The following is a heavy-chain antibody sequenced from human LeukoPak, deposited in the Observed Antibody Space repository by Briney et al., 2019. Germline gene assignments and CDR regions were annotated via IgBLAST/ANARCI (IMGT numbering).Heavy chain of an antibody. V-gene: IGHV1-2*02. CDR3: ARADFLYTGLAVATATRYTRMVTWFDP. D-gene: IGHD2-2*02. J-gene: IGHJ5*02. CDR1: GYSFSGYY. CDR2: INPNSGGT. Sequence: ASVKVSCKASGYSFSGYYIHWVRQAPGQGLEWMGWINPNSGGTQFKQNFQGRVTMTRDTSISTAYLELSGLKSDDTAIYYCARADFLYTGLAVATATRYTRMVTWFDPWGQGTLVTVSS.